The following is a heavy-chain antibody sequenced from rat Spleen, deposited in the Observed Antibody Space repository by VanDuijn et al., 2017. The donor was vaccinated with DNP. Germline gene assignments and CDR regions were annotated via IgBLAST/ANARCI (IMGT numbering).Heavy chain of an antibody. CDR2: ITNSGGST. V-gene: IGHV5-27*01. Sequence: EVQLVESGGGLVQPGRSLKLSCAASGFTFSNYGMAWVRQAPTKGLEWVASITNSGGSTYYRDSVKGRFTISRDSAKSTLYLQMDSLRSEDTATYYCTTGFAYWGQGTLVTVSS. J-gene: IGHJ3*01. CDR1: GFTFSNYG. CDR3: TTGFAY.